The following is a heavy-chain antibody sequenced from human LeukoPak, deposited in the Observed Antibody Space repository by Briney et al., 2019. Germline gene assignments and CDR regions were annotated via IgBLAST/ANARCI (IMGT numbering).Heavy chain of an antibody. CDR1: GYTFTSYG. D-gene: IGHD1-1*01. J-gene: IGHJ3*02. V-gene: IGHV1-18*01. CDR2: ISAYNGNT. Sequence: ASVKVSCKASGYTFTSYGISWVRQAPGQGLEWMGWISAYNGNTNCAQNLQGRVTTTTDTSTSTGYMELRSLRSDDTAVYYCARDSDNWNEFNAFDIWGQGTMVTVSS. CDR3: ARDSDNWNEFNAFDI.